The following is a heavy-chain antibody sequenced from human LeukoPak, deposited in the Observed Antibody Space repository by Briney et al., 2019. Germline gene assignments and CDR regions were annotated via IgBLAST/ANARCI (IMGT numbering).Heavy chain of an antibody. J-gene: IGHJ3*02. Sequence: SETLSLTCAVSGGSISSYYWSWIRQPAGKGLEWIGRIYTSRSTNYNPSLKSRVTMSVDTSKNQFSLKLSSVTAADTAVYYCARDWTLDYGSGPPTDDAFDIWGQGTMVTVSS. V-gene: IGHV4-4*07. CDR1: GGSISSYY. CDR2: IYTSRST. D-gene: IGHD3-10*01. CDR3: ARDWTLDYGSGPPTDDAFDI.